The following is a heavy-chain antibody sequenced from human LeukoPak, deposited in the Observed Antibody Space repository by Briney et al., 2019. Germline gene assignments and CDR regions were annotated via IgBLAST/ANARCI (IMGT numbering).Heavy chain of an antibody. V-gene: IGHV3-74*01. Sequence: GGSLRLSCAASGFTFSSYWMHWVRQAPGKGLVWVSRINGDGSSTSYADSVKGRFTISRDNAKNTLYLQMNSLRAADTAVYYCATPLGTIPYWGQGTLVTVSS. CDR1: GFTFSSYW. CDR3: ATPLGTIPY. D-gene: IGHD7-27*01. J-gene: IGHJ4*02. CDR2: INGDGSST.